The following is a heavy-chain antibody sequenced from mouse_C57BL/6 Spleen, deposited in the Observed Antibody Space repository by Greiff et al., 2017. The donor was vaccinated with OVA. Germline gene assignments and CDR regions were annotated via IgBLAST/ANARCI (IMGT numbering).Heavy chain of an antibody. CDR1: GFTFSSYA. D-gene: IGHD2-4*01. Sequence: EVQGVESGGGLVKPGGSLKLSCAASGFTFSSYAMSWVRQTPEKRLEWVATISDGGSYTYYPDNVKGRFTISRDNAKNNLYLQMSHLKSEDTAMYYCAREDIYYDYDWYFDVWGTGTTVTVSS. CDR2: ISDGGSYT. J-gene: IGHJ1*03. V-gene: IGHV5-4*01. CDR3: AREDIYYDYDWYFDV.